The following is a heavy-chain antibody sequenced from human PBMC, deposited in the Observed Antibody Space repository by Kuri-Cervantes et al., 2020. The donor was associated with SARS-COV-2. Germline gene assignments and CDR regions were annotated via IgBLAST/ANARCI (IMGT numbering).Heavy chain of an antibody. Sequence: GESLKISCAASGFTFSSYAMHWVRQAPGKGLEWVAVIWYDGSNKYYADSVKGRFTISRDNSKNTLYLQMNSLRAEDTAVYYCARDMYYDFWSGHSTTDYYYGMDVWGQGTTVTVSS. CDR3: ARDMYYDFWSGHSTTDYYYGMDV. CDR2: IWYDGSNK. CDR1: GFTFSSYA. J-gene: IGHJ6*02. D-gene: IGHD3-3*01. V-gene: IGHV3-33*08.